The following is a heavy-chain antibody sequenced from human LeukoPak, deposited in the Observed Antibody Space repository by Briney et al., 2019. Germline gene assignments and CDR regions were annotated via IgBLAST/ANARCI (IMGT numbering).Heavy chain of an antibody. V-gene: IGHV3-21*01. CDR2: ISSSSSYI. D-gene: IGHD6-13*01. J-gene: IGHJ4*02. CDR1: GFTFSSYS. CDR3: ARDTRTGYSSSWYGGGFDY. Sequence: PGGSLRLSCAASGFTFSSYSMNWVRQAPGKGLEWVSSISSSSSYIYYADSVKGRFTISRDNAKNSLYVQMNSLRAEDTAVYYCARDTRTGYSSSWYGGGFDYWGQGTLVTVSS.